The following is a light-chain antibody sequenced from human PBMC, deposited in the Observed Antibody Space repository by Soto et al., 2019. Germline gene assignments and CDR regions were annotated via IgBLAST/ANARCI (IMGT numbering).Light chain of an antibody. V-gene: IGLV2-8*02. Sequence: QSALTQPPSASRSPGQSVTISCTGTSSDVGSYNYVSWYQQHPGKAPKLMIYEVSKRPSGVPDRFSGSKSGNTASLTVSGLQAEDEADYYCSSYGGSNDLVFGGGTKLTVL. CDR3: SSYGGSNDLV. CDR1: SSDVGSYNY. J-gene: IGLJ2*01. CDR2: EVS.